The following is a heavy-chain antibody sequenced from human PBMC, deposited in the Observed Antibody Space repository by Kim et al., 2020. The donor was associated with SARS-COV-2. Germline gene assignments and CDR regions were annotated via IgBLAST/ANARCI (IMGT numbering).Heavy chain of an antibody. CDR3: ARAGGSGSTYYYNGLDV. CDR2: IYDTGRT. CDR1: RGSIRNYF. Sequence: SETLSLTCTVSRGSIRNYFWNWIRQSPGKGLEWMGSIYDTGRTNYNPSFPCRVTMSVDKAKNQFSLTLRSVIAADTAVYYCARAGGSGSTYYYNGLDVWGQGTTVTVSS. V-gene: IGHV4-59*01. J-gene: IGHJ6*02. D-gene: IGHD3-10*01.